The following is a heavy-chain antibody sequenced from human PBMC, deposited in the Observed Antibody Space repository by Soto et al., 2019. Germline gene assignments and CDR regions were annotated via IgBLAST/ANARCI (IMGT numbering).Heavy chain of an antibody. Sequence: GESLKIFCNCSGYSFTSYCIGWVRQIPGEGVGWGGIIYPGDCDTRYSPSFRGQVTITADTFINTTYLQWSSRMAADTAMYYCARKFDSRGSYFFDYWGQGTLVTVSS. CDR2: IYPGDCDT. CDR1: GYSFTSYC. V-gene: IGHV5-51*01. D-gene: IGHD3-22*01. CDR3: ARKFDSRGSYFFDY. J-gene: IGHJ4*02.